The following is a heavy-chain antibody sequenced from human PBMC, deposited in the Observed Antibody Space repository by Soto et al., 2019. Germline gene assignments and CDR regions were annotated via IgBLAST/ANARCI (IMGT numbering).Heavy chain of an antibody. Sequence: QVQLVQSGAEVKKPGASVKVSCKASGYTFTSYDINWVRQATGQGLEWMGWMNPNSGNTGYAQKFQGRVTMTRNTSISTGYMELSSLRSEDTAVYYCARPGRYCISTSCYQGGDWFDPWGQGTLVTVSS. D-gene: IGHD2-2*01. CDR2: MNPNSGNT. V-gene: IGHV1-8*01. CDR1: GYTFTSYD. J-gene: IGHJ5*02. CDR3: ARPGRYCISTSCYQGGDWFDP.